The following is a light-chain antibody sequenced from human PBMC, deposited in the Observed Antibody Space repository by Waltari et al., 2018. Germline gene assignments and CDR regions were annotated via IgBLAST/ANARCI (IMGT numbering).Light chain of an antibody. CDR3: QQYDNLPLT. V-gene: IGKV1-33*01. Sequence: DIQMTQSPSSLSASVVYRVTITCQASQDISNYLNWYQQKPGKAPKLLTCDASNLEIGVPSRFSGSGSGTDFTFTISSLQPEDIATYYCQQYDNLPLTFGGGTKVEIK. CDR2: DAS. J-gene: IGKJ4*01. CDR1: QDISNY.